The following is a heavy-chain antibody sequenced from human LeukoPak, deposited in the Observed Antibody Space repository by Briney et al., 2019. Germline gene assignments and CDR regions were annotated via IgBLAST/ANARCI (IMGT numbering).Heavy chain of an antibody. J-gene: IGHJ4*02. V-gene: IGHV3-7*01. CDR1: GFTFSNYW. CDR2: IKEDGSGI. CDR3: VGSSGWLFDY. Sequence: GGSLRLSCAGTGFTFSNYWMNWVRQAPGKGLEWVTNIKEDGSGINYVDSVKGRFTISRDNAKNSVYLQMDNLRAEDTAVYYCVGSSGWLFDYWGQGILVAVSS. D-gene: IGHD6-19*01.